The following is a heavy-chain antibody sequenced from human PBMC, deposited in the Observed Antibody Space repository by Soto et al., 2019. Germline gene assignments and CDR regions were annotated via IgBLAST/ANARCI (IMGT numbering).Heavy chain of an antibody. CDR2: IYPADSDT. CDR1: GYSFTTYW. V-gene: IGHV5-51*01. D-gene: IGHD5-12*01. CDR3: VRQGAWLQNRLYDAFDI. J-gene: IGHJ3*02. Sequence: GESLKISCEGSGYSFTTYWIGWVRQMPGKGLEWMGIIYPADSDTRYSPSFQGQVTISADKTINTASLQWSSLKAADNAKYYCVRQGAWLQNRLYDAFDIWGQGTMVTVSS.